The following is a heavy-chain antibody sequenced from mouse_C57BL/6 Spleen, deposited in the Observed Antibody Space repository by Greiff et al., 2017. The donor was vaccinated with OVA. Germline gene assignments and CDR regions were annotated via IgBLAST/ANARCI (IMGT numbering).Heavy chain of an antibody. CDR3: TREDYGSSSLYYAMDY. CDR2: ISSGGDYI. J-gene: IGHJ4*01. Sequence: EVQGVESGEGLVKPGGSLKLSCAASGFTFSSYAMSWVRQTPEKRLEWVAYISSGGDYIYYADTVKGRFTISRDNARNTLYLQMSSLKSEDTAMYYCTREDYGSSSLYYAMDYWGQGTSVTVSS. CDR1: GFTFSSYA. D-gene: IGHD1-1*01. V-gene: IGHV5-9-1*02.